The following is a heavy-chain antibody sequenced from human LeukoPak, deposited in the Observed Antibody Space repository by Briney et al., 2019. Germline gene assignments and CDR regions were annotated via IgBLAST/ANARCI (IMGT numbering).Heavy chain of an antibody. D-gene: IGHD2-15*01. J-gene: IGHJ6*02. CDR2: IKQDGSEK. V-gene: IGHV3-7*01. CDR1: GFTFSSYW. CDR3: ARSRGPYYYYYGMDV. Sequence: QPGGSLRLSCAASGFTFSSYWMSWVRQAPGKGLEWVANIKQDGSEKYYVDSVKGRFTISRDNAKNSLYLQMNSLRAEDTAVYYCARSRGPYYYYYGMDVWGQGTTVTVSS.